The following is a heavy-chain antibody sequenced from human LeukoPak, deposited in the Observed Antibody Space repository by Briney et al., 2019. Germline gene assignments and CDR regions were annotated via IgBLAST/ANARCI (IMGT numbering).Heavy chain of an antibody. J-gene: IGHJ5*02. CDR1: GFTFSSYW. CDR2: IKQDGSEK. CDR3: ARWVGSTDWFDP. Sequence: QPGGSLRLSCAVSGFTFSSYWMSWVRQAPGKGLEWVANIKQDGSEKYYVDSVKGRFTISRDNAKNSLYLQVNSLRAEDTAVYYCARWVGSTDWFDPWGQGTLVTVSS. D-gene: IGHD1-26*01. V-gene: IGHV3-7*01.